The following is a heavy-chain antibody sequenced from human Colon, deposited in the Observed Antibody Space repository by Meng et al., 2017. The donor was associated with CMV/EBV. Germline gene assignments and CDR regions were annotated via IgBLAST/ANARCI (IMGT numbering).Heavy chain of an antibody. J-gene: IGHJ4*02. V-gene: IGHV3-48*03. Sequence: GGSLRLSCAASGFTFSSYEMNWVRQAPGKGLEWVSYISSSGSTIYYGDSVKGRFTISRDNAKNSLYLQMSSLRAEDTAVYYCAKPGRTSGWYFVDYWGQGTLVTVSS. D-gene: IGHD6-19*01. CDR2: ISSSGSTI. CDR1: GFTFSSYE. CDR3: AKPGRTSGWYFVDY.